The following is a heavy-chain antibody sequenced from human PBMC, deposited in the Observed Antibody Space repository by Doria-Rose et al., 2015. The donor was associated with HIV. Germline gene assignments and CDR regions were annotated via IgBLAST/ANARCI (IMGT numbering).Heavy chain of an antibody. CDR1: GVSLSSPGMG. D-gene: IGHD6-13*01. CDR2: IFSDDER. V-gene: IGHV2-26*01. CDR3: ARIKSSRWYHKYYFDF. J-gene: IGHJ4*02. Sequence: TLKESGPVLVKPTEALTLTCTVSGVSLSSPGMGVSWIRQPPGKALEWLANIFSDDERSYKTSLKSRLTISRGTAKSQVVLTMTDMDPVDTATYYCARIKSSRWYHKYYFDFWGQGTLVIVSA.